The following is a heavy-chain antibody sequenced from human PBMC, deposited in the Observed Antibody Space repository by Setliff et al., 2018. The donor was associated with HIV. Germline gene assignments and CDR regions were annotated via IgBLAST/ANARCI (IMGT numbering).Heavy chain of an antibody. D-gene: IGHD1-26*01. V-gene: IGHV1-46*01. J-gene: IGHJ6*03. CDR3: ARGGHYSGSYLPRDYYMDV. Sequence: ASVKVSCKASGYTFTNFYIHWVRQAPGQGLKWLGMINPSGGTTTYAQKFQGRVTMTSDTSTSTVYMDLSSLGSEDTAVHYCARGGHYSGSYLPRDYYMDVWGKGTTVTVSS. CDR2: INPSGGTT. CDR1: GYTFTNFY.